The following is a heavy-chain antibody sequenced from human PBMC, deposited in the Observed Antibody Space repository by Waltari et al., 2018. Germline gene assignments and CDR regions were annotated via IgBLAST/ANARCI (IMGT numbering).Heavy chain of an antibody. D-gene: IGHD6-19*01. V-gene: IGHV3-74*01. Sequence: DVQLVESGGGLVQPGGSLRLSCAASGFAFSAYWMHWVRQVPGKGLLWVSHINSDGSDASYADSVKGRFTISRDNAKNTLYLEMSSLRAEDTAVYYCAFSRGWSSPFGAYDTWGQGTMVSVSS. CDR3: AFSRGWSSPFGAYDT. CDR2: INSDGSDA. CDR1: GFAFSAYW. J-gene: IGHJ3*01.